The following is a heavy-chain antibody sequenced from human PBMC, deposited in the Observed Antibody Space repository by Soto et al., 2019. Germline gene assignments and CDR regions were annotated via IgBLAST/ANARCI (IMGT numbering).Heavy chain of an antibody. CDR2: ISAYNGNT. Sequence: GAPVKVSCKASGYTFTSYGINWVRQAPGQGLEGMGWISAYNGNTNYAQKLQGRVTMTTDTSTSTAYMELMSLRSDDTAVYYCARDRVEAFYSGYVDYWGQGTLVTVSS. CDR3: ARDRVEAFYSGYVDY. D-gene: IGHD1-26*01. J-gene: IGHJ4*02. V-gene: IGHV1-18*01. CDR1: GYTFTSYG.